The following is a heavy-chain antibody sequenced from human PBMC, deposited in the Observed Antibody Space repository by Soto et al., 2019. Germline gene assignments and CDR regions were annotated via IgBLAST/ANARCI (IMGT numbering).Heavy chain of an antibody. CDR2: IYSGGST. V-gene: IGHV3-66*01. J-gene: IGHJ5*02. D-gene: IGHD1-26*01. CDR3: ARGGHPTSNWCDP. Sequence: EVQLVESGGGLVQPGGSLRLSCAASGFTVSNNYINWLRQAPGKGLEGVSVIYSGGSTYYADSVKGRLAISRDNSKNTLSLQTNSLRAEDTAGYYCARGGHPTSNWCDPWGQGTLVTVSS. CDR1: GFTVSNNY.